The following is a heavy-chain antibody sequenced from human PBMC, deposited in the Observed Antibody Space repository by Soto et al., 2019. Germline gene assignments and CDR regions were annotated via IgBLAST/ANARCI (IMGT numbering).Heavy chain of an antibody. Sequence: GGSLRLSCAASGFTFSSYIMNWVRQAPGKGLEWVSSISSSSSYIYYADSVKGRFTISRDNAKNSLYLQMNSLRAEDTAVYYCASLPGMTTVNAIDYWGQGTLVTVSS. V-gene: IGHV3-21*01. CDR1: GFTFSSYI. CDR3: ASLPGMTTVNAIDY. J-gene: IGHJ4*02. D-gene: IGHD4-17*01. CDR2: ISSSSSYI.